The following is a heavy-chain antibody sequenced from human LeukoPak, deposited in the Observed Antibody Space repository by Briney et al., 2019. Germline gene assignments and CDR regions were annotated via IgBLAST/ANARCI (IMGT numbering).Heavy chain of an antibody. CDR2: IIPVFGTS. V-gene: IGHV1-69*01. D-gene: IGHD3-22*01. CDR3: ARPTTYYYDSSAYHVEGFDI. CDR1: GGTFSSYA. Sequence: GSSVKVSCKASGGTFSSYAISWVRQAPGQGLEWMGGIIPVFGTSNYAQKFQGRVTITADESTNTAYMELSSLRSEDTAVYYCARPTTYYYDSSAYHVEGFDIWGQGTMVTVSS. J-gene: IGHJ3*02.